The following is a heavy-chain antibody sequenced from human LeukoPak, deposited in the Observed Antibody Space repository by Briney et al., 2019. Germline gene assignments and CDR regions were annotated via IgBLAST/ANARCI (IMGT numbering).Heavy chain of an antibody. Sequence: SETLSLTCTVSGGSISSYYWSWIRQPPGKGLEWIGYIYYSGSTNYNPSLKSRVTMSVDTSKNQFSLQLSSVTAADTVVYYCARLDNARGAFDYWGQGTLVTVSS. V-gene: IGHV4-59*01. CDR1: GGSISSYY. D-gene: IGHD2-2*03. J-gene: IGHJ4*02. CDR3: ARLDNARGAFDY. CDR2: IYYSGST.